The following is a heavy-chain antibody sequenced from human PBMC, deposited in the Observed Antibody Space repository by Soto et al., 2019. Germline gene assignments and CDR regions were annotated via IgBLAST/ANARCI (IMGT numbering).Heavy chain of an antibody. CDR3: VRDRALDSSGHWFDT. D-gene: IGHD3-22*01. CDR2: IYHIGSP. J-gene: IGHJ5*02. Sequence: SLSLTCTVSGRPFGSGGYYWTWIRQHPGRGLEWIGYIYHIGSPYYNPSLENRVTISLDTAKNQFSLNLTSVTAADTAIYYCVRDRALDSSGHWFDTWAQGTLVTVS. V-gene: IGHV4-31*03. CDR1: GRPFGSGGYY.